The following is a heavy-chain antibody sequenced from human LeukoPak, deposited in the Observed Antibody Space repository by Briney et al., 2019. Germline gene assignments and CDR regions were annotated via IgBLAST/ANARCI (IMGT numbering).Heavy chain of an antibody. Sequence: PSETLSLTCTVSGGSISSYYWSWIRQPPGKGLEWIGYIYYSGSTNYNPSLKSRVTISVDTSKNQFSLKLSSVTAADTAVYYCARDGNMVAAGGLPLGWFDPWGQGTLVTVSS. D-gene: IGHD6-13*01. V-gene: IGHV4-59*01. CDR3: ARDGNMVAAGGLPLGWFDP. CDR2: IYYSGST. CDR1: GGSISSYY. J-gene: IGHJ5*02.